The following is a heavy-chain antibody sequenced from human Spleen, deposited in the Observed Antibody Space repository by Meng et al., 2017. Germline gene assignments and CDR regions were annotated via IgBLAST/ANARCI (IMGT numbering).Heavy chain of an antibody. CDR2: IYHSGST. CDR3: ARAEGLIAVAGIDY. V-gene: IGHV4-4*02. D-gene: IGHD6-19*01. J-gene: IGHJ4*02. Sequence: VPLRGSGPGRVKPSGTLSLTCAVSGGSISSSNSWSWVRQPPGKGLEWIGEIYHSGSTNYNPSLKSRVTISVDKSKNQFSLKPSSVTAADTAVYYCARAEGLIAVAGIDYWGQGTLVTVSS. CDR1: GGSISSSNS.